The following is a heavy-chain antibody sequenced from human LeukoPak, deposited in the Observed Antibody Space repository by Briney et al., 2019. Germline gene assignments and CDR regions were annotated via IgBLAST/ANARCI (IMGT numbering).Heavy chain of an antibody. CDR2: IYHSGST. V-gene: IGHV4-38-2*01. CDR3: ARGVVVAAIDY. Sequence: SETLSLTCAVSGYSISSGYYWGWIRQPPGKGLEWIGSIYHSGSTYYNPSLKSRVTISVDTSKNQFSLKLSSATAADTAVYYCARGVVVAAIDYWGQGTLVTVSS. D-gene: IGHD2-15*01. J-gene: IGHJ4*02. CDR1: GYSISSGYY.